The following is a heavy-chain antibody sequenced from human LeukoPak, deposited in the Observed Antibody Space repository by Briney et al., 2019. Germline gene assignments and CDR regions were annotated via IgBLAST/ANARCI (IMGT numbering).Heavy chain of an antibody. Sequence: SETLSLTCTVSGGSISSYYWSWIRQPPGNGLEWIGYIYYSGSTNYNPSLKSRVTISVDTSKNQFSLKLSSVTAADTAVYYCAREGYCSGGSCYDAFDIWGQGTMVTVSS. J-gene: IGHJ3*02. CDR3: AREGYCSGGSCYDAFDI. CDR2: IYYSGST. D-gene: IGHD2-15*01. V-gene: IGHV4-59*01. CDR1: GGSISSYY.